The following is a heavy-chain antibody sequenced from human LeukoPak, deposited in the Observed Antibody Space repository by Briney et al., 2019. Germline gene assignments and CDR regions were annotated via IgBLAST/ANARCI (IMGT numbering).Heavy chain of an antibody. CDR3: ASGVDTSVGNDY. CDR2: ISVRSSTI. Sequence: PGGSLRLSCAASGFTFSNYDMNWVRQAPGKGLEWVSFISVRSSTIYYADSVKGRFTVSRDNAKNSLDLQMNSLREEDTGVYYCASGVDTSVGNDYWGQGTLVTVSS. J-gene: IGHJ4*02. V-gene: IGHV3-48*02. CDR1: GFTFSNYD. D-gene: IGHD5-18*01.